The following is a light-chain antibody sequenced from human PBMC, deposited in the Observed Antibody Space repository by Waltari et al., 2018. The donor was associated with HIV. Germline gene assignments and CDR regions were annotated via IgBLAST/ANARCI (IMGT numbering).Light chain of an antibody. CDR2: NNN. CDR3: AAWDDSLSGQGV. V-gene: IGLV1-47*01. CDR1: PSNIGSNY. Sequence: QSVLSQPPSASGTPGQRVTIPCSGSPSNIGSNYVYWFQQFPVTTPKLLIFNNNQRPSGVPERFSGSKSGTSASLAISGLRSEDEGDYYCAAWDDSLSGQGVFGTGTKVTVL. J-gene: IGLJ1*01.